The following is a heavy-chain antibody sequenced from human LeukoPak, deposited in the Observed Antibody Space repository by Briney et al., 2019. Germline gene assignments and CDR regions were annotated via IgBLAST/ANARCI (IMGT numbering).Heavy chain of an antibody. D-gene: IGHD2-2*01. J-gene: IGHJ5*02. V-gene: IGHV1-46*01. CDR3: ARDPHCSSTSCSGWWFDP. CDR2: INXSGGST. Sequence: XAXXXGLEXMXIINXSGGSTSYAQKFQGRVTMTRDMSTNTVYMELSSLRSEDTAVYYCARDPHCSSTSCSGWWFDPWGQGTLVTVSS.